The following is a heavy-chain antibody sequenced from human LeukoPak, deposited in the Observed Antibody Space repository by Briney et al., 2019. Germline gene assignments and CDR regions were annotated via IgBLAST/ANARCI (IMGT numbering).Heavy chain of an antibody. J-gene: IGHJ4*02. CDR2: INGYGTT. CDR3: ARVRIAN. CDR1: GFTFSDYW. V-gene: IGHV3-74*01. Sequence: GGSLRLSCAASGFTFSDYWMYWVRQAPGEGLLWISNINGYGTTTYADSVKGRFTVSSDNAKNILYLQMTSLRREDTSVDYWARVRIANCDQGTLVTVYS. D-gene: IGHD6-6*01.